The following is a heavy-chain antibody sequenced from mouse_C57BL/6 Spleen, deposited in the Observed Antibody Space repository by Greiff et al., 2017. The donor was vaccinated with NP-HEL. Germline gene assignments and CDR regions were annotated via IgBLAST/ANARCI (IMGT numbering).Heavy chain of an antibody. J-gene: IGHJ3*01. D-gene: IGHD4-1*01. CDR1: GFTFSSYA. CDR2: ISDGGSYT. V-gene: IGHV5-4*01. Sequence: EVHLVESGGGLVKPGGSLKLSCAASGFTFSSYAMSWVRQTPEKRLEWVATISDGGSYTYYPDNVKGRFTISRDNAKNNLYLQMSHLKSEDTAMYYCARAVTGAWFAYWGQGTLVTVSA. CDR3: ARAVTGAWFAY.